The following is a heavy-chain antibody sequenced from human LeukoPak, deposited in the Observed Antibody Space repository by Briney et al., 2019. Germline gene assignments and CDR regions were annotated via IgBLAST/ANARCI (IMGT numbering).Heavy chain of an antibody. D-gene: IGHD2-2*01. Sequence: SPSETLSLTCTVSGGSISSSSYYWGWIRQPPGKGLEWIGSIYYSGSTYYNPSLKSRVTISVDTSKNQFSLKLSSVTAADTAVYYCARQYQLDAPDDYWGQGTLVTVSS. J-gene: IGHJ4*02. CDR2: IYYSGST. CDR3: ARQYQLDAPDDY. CDR1: GGSISSSSYY. V-gene: IGHV4-39*01.